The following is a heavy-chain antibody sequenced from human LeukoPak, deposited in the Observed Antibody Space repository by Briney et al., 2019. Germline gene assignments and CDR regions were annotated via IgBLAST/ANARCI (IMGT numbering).Heavy chain of an antibody. V-gene: IGHV3-21*01. D-gene: IGHD6-19*01. CDR1: GFTFSSYS. J-gene: IGHJ6*02. CDR2: ISSSTSYI. CDR3: AKAGYSSGWTRYYGMDV. Sequence: GGSLRLSCAASGFTFSSYSMNWVRQAPGKGLEWVSSISSSTSYIYYGDSVKGRFTISRDNAKNSLYLQMNSLRAEDTAVYYCAKAGYSSGWTRYYGMDVWGQGTTVAVSS.